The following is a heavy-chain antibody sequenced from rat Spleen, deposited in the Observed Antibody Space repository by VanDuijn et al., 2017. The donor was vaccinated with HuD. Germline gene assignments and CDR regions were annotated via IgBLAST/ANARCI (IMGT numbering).Heavy chain of an antibody. J-gene: IGHJ3*01. CDR2: INSAGST. CDR1: GYSITSSYR. D-gene: IGHD1-2*01. Sequence: EVQLQESGPGLVKPSQSLSLTCSVTGYSITSSYRWNWIRKFPGNKLEWMGYINSAGSTNYNPSLKSRISITRDTSKNQFFLQVNSVTTGDTATYYCAGSDSSLGGFAYWGQGTLVTVSS. CDR3: AGSDSSLGGFAY. V-gene: IGHV3-3*01.